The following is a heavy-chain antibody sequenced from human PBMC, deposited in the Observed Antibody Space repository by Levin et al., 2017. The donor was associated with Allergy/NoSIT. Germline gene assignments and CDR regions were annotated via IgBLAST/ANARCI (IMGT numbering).Heavy chain of an antibody. Sequence: SETLSLTCTVSGGSVSSGSYYWSWIRQPPGKGLEWIGYIYYSGSTNYNPSLKSRVTISVDTSKNQFSLKLSSVTAADTAVYYCARDRAAAGEFDYWGQGTLVTVSS. CDR1: GGSVSSGSYY. V-gene: IGHV4-61*01. CDR3: ARDRAAAGEFDY. J-gene: IGHJ4*02. D-gene: IGHD6-13*01. CDR2: IYYSGST.